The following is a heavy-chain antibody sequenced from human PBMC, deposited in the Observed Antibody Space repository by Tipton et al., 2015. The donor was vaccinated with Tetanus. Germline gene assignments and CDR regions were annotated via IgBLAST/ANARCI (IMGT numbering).Heavy chain of an antibody. CDR1: GYTFTSYD. V-gene: IGHV1-8*01. J-gene: IGHJ4*02. CDR2: MNPNSGNT. Sequence: QLVQSGPEVKKPGASVKVSCKASGYTFTSYDINWVRQATGQGLEWMGWMNPNSGNTGYAQKFQGRVTMTRNTSISTAYMELGSLRSEDTAVYYCARRVYDSEETRIDYWGQGTLVTVSS. D-gene: IGHD3-22*01. CDR3: ARRVYDSEETRIDY.